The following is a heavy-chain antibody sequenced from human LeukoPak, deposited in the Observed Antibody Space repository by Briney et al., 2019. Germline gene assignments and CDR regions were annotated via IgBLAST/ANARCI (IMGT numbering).Heavy chain of an antibody. CDR3: ARHANDYVWGSYRLPFGY. D-gene: IGHD3-16*02. V-gene: IGHV3-66*04. J-gene: IGHJ4*02. CDR2: IYSGGST. CDR1: GFTVSSNY. Sequence: GGSLRLSCAASGFTVSSNYMSWVRQAPGKGLEWVSVIYSGGSTYYADSVKGRFTISRDNSKNTLYLQMNSLRAEDTAVYYCARHANDYVWGSYRLPFGYWGQGTLVTVSS.